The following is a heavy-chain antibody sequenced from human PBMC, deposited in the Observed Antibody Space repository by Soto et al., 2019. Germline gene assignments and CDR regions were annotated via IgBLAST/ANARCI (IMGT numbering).Heavy chain of an antibody. CDR3: ARGQRFSDWFDP. CDR2: IYNSGST. Sequence: SETLSLTCTVTGGTISGYYWTWIRQSAGGGLEWIGRIYNSGSTNYNPSLKSRVTISLDTSMNHFSLRLSSVTAADTAVYYCARGQRFSDWFDPWGQGTLVTVSS. V-gene: IGHV4-4*07. J-gene: IGHJ5*02. CDR1: GGTISGYY. D-gene: IGHD3-3*01.